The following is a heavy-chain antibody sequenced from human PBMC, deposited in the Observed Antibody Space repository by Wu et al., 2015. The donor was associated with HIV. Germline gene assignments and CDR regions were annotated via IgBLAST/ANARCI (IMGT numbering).Heavy chain of an antibody. Sequence: QVQLVQSGAEVKKPGASVKVSCKASGYTFTGYYMHWVRQAPGQGLEWMGWINPNSGGSGGTNYAQKFQGRVTMTRDTSISTAYMELSRLRSADTAVYYCVSSAGTSYYFDYWAREPGHRLL. V-gene: IGHV1-2*02. J-gene: IGHJ4*02. CDR2: INPNSGGSGGT. CDR1: GYTFTGYY. D-gene: IGHD2-2*01. CDR3: VSSAGTSYYFDY.